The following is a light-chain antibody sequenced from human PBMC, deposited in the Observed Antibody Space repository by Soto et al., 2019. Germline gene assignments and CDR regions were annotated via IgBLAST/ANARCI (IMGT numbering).Light chain of an antibody. CDR1: SSDVGGYNY. J-gene: IGLJ1*01. Sequence: QSALTQPASVSGSPGQSITISCTGTSSDVGGYNYVSWYQQHPGKAPKLMIYDVSNRPSGVSNRFSGSKSGNTASLTISGLQAEDGADYSCSSYTSSNTLYVLGTGTKLTVL. V-gene: IGLV2-14*01. CDR2: DVS. CDR3: SSYTSSNTLYV.